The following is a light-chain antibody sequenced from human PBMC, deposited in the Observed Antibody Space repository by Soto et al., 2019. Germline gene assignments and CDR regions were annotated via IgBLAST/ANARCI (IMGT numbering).Light chain of an antibody. CDR1: QCVSSSF. Sequence: EIVLTQSPGTLSLSPGERATLSCRASQCVSSSFLAWYQQKPGQAPRLLIYGASSRATGIPDRFSGSGSGTDFTLTISRLEPEDFAVYYWQQYDNSPRTFGQGTKLEIK. V-gene: IGKV3-20*01. CDR3: QQYDNSPRT. CDR2: GAS. J-gene: IGKJ2*01.